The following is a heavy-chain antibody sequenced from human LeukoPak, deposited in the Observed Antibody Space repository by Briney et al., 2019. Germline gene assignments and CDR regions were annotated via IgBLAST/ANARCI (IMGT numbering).Heavy chain of an antibody. CDR1: GFTFSSYA. D-gene: IGHD3-22*01. CDR2: ISGSGGST. Sequence: GGSLRLSCAASGFTFSSYAMSWVRQAPGKGLEWVSAISGSGGSTYYADSVKGRFTISRDNSKNTLYLQMNSLRAEDTAVYYCARVGSWGVVVTTLFDYWGQGTLVTVSS. CDR3: ARVGSWGVVVTTLFDY. V-gene: IGHV3-23*01. J-gene: IGHJ4*02.